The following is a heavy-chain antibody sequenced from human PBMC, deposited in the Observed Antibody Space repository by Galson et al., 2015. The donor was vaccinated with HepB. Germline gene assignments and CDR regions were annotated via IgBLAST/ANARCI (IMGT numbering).Heavy chain of an antibody. V-gene: IGHV3-7*01. CDR2: IKQDGSEK. J-gene: IGHJ4*02. CDR1: GFTFSNYW. D-gene: IGHD1-14*01. CDR3: ALTVTTSAH. Sequence: SLRLSCAGSGFTFSNYWIDWVRQAPGKGLEWVANIKQDGSEKYYVDSVKGRFTASRDNAKNSVYLQMNSLRAEDTAVYYCALTVTTSAHWGQGTLVTVSS.